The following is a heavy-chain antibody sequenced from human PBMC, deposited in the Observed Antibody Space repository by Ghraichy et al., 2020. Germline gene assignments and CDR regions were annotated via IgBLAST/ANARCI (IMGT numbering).Heavy chain of an antibody. Sequence: GGSLRLSCAASGFNFTSSWMNWVRQAPGKELEWVAGIKPDGSEKYYVDSVKGRFTISRDNARNSLYLQMNSLRAEDTAVYYCTRDRAVKCFDFWGQGTLVPVAS. J-gene: IGHJ4*02. D-gene: IGHD3-10*01. CDR2: IKPDGSEK. V-gene: IGHV3-7*03. CDR3: TRDRAVKCFDF. CDR1: GFNFTSSW.